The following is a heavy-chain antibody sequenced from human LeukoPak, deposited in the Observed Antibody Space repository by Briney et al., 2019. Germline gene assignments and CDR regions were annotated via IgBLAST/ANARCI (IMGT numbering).Heavy chain of an antibody. Sequence: SETLSLTCTVSGGSISSYYWSWIRQPPGKGLEWIAYLFYSGSTDYNPSLESRVTISVDTSKNQFSLKLRSATAADTAVYYCATVAVIRGVTYFDYWGQGTLVTVSS. V-gene: IGHV4-59*01. J-gene: IGHJ4*02. CDR3: ATVAVIRGVTYFDY. D-gene: IGHD3-10*01. CDR2: LFYSGST. CDR1: GGSISSYY.